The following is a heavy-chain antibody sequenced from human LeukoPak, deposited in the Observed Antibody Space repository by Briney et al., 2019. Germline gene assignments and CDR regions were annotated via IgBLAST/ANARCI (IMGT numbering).Heavy chain of an antibody. D-gene: IGHD3-10*01. J-gene: IGHJ4*02. CDR3: ARHPLAWFGEDKYYFDY. CDR1: GGSISSSSYY. CDR2: IYYSGST. V-gene: IGHV4-39*01. Sequence: SETLSLTCTVSGGSISSSSYYWGWIRQPPGKGLEWIGSIYYSGSTYYNPSLKSRVTISVDTSKNQFSLKLSSVTAADTAVYYCARHPLAWFGEDKYYFDYWGQGTLVTVSS.